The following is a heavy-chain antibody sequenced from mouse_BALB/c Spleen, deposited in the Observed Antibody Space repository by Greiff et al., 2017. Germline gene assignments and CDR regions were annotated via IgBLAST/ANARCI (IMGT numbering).Heavy chain of an antibody. CDR3: ARSPRWSAWFAY. V-gene: IGHV5-17*02. Sequence: EVKLVESGGGLVQPGGSRKLSCAASGFTFSSFGMHWVRQAPEKGLEWVAYISSGSSTIYYADTVKGRFTISRDNPKNTLFLQMTSLRSEDTAMYYCARSPRWSAWFAYWGQGTLVTVSA. J-gene: IGHJ3*01. CDR1: GFTFSSFG. CDR2: ISSGSSTI. D-gene: IGHD2-3*01.